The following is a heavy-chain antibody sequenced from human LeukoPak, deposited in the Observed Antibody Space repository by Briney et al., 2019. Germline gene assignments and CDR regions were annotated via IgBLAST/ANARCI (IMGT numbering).Heavy chain of an antibody. Sequence: TSETLSLTCTVSGGSISSYYCTWIRQPPGKGLEWIGYIYYSGKNNYNPSLKSRVTISVDTSKNQFSLKMSSVTAADTAVYYSARYSGYESYNWFGPWGQGTLVTVSS. CDR1: GGSISSYY. J-gene: IGHJ5*02. D-gene: IGHD5-12*01. CDR2: IYYSGKN. V-gene: IGHV4-59*01. CDR3: ARYSGYESYNWFGP.